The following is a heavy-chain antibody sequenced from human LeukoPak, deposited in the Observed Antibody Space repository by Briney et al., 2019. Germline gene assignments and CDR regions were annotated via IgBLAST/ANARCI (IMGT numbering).Heavy chain of an antibody. D-gene: IGHD6-13*01. CDR3: AREGIAAADNYYGMDV. CDR1: GYSFTSYW. V-gene: IGHV1-18*04. Sequence: GESLKISCKGSGYSFTSYWISWVRQAPGQGLEWMGWISAYNGNTNYAQKLQGRVTMTTDTSTSTAYMELRSLRSDDTAVYYCAREGIAAADNYYGMDVWGQGTTVTVSS. CDR2: ISAYNGNT. J-gene: IGHJ6*02.